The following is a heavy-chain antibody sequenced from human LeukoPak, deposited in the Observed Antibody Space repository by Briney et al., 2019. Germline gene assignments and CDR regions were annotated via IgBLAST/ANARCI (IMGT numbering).Heavy chain of an antibody. V-gene: IGHV3-7*04. CDR1: GFTFSNYW. Sequence: GGSLRLSCAASGFTFSNYWMTWVRRAPGKGLEWIASIQQDGSTKYHLDSVKGRFTISRDNAKNSLYLQMNSLRAEDTAIYYCARGRGSLDYWGQGALVTVSS. D-gene: IGHD6-25*01. CDR2: IQQDGSTK. CDR3: ARGRGSLDY. J-gene: IGHJ4*02.